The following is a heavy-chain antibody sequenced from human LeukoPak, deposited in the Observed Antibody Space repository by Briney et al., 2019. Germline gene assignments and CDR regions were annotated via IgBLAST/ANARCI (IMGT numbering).Heavy chain of an antibody. D-gene: IGHD6-19*01. J-gene: IGHJ4*02. CDR2: INPSGGST. Sequence: ASVKVSCKAPGYTFTSYYMHWVRQAPGQGLEWMGIINPSGGSTSYAQKFQGSVTMTRDTSTSTVYMELSSLRSEDTAVYYCAIIAVACTAFDYWGQGTLVTVSS. CDR3: AIIAVACTAFDY. V-gene: IGHV1-46*01. CDR1: GYTFTSYY.